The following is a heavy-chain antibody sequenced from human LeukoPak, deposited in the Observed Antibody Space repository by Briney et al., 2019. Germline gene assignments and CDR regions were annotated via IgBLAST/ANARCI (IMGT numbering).Heavy chain of an antibody. CDR2: IYYGGST. D-gene: IGHD2-15*01. Sequence: SETLSLTCAVYGGSFSGYYWSWIRQPPGKGLEWIGSIYYGGSTYYNPSLKSRVTISVDTSKNQFSLKLSSVTAADTAVYYCARRYCSSSSCYPQGHFDYWGQGTLVTVSS. CDR3: ARRYCSSSSCYPQGHFDY. J-gene: IGHJ4*02. CDR1: GGSFSGYY. V-gene: IGHV4-34*01.